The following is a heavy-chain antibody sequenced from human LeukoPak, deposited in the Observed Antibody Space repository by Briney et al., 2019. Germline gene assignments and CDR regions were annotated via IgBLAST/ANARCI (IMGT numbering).Heavy chain of an antibody. CDR2: ISGGGGST. D-gene: IGHD3-22*01. CDR1: GFTFSNYA. Sequence: GGSLRLSCAASGFTFSNYAMSWVRQAPGKGLEWVSGISGGGGSTFYADSVKGRFTISSDRSKDTLYLQMNSLRAEDTALYYCANNYYDVSGYYHFEYWSQGTLVTVSS. V-gene: IGHV3-23*01. J-gene: IGHJ4*02. CDR3: ANNYYDVSGYYHFEY.